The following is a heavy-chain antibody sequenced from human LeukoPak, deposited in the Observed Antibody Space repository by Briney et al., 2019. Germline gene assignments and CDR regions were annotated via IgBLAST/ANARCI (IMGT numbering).Heavy chain of an antibody. CDR1: GGTFSSYA. CDR3: ARSPYYYDSSDYFDY. J-gene: IGHJ4*02. Sequence: ASVKVSCKASGGTFSSYAISWVRQAPGQGLEWMGGIIPTFGTANYAQKFQGRVTITADGSTSTAYMELSSLRSEDTAVYYCARSPYYYDSSDYFDYWGQGTLVTVSS. CDR2: IIPTFGTA. D-gene: IGHD3-22*01. V-gene: IGHV1-69*13.